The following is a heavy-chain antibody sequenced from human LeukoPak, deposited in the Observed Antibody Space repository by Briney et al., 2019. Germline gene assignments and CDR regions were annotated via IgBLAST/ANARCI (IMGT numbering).Heavy chain of an antibody. J-gene: IGHJ5*02. Sequence: GGSLRLSCAASGFTFSSYSMNWVRQAPGKGLEWVSSISSSSSYIYYADSVKGRFTISRDNAENSLYLQMNSLRAEDTAVYYCAGTRIATGWFDPWGQGTLVTVSS. CDR1: GFTFSSYS. CDR2: ISSSSSYI. D-gene: IGHD3-22*01. CDR3: AGTRIATGWFDP. V-gene: IGHV3-21*01.